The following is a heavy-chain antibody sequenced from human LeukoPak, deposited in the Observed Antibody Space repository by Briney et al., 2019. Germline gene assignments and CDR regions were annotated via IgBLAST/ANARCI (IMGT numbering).Heavy chain of an antibody. CDR2: IYYSGST. J-gene: IGHJ4*02. Sequence: PPETLSLTCTVSGGSISSYYWSWIRQPPGKGLEWIGYIYYSGSTNCNPSLKSRVTISVDTSKNQFSLKLSSVTAADTAVYYCARAPSGDYVAYWGQGTLVTVSS. CDR3: ARAPSGDYVAY. D-gene: IGHD4-17*01. V-gene: IGHV4-59*01. CDR1: GGSISSYY.